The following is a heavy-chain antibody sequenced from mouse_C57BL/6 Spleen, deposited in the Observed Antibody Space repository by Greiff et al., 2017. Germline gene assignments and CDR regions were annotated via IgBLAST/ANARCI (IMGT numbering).Heavy chain of an antibody. Sequence: VQLQESGPELVQPGASVKISCKASGFTFTDYYITWVKQRPGQGLEWIGWIYPGSGNTKYNEKFKGKATLPVDTSSSPAYMQRSSLTSEDSAVYFFSKSVTSYAMDYWGQGTSVTVSS. CDR3: SKSVTSYAMDY. D-gene: IGHD2-13*01. CDR1: GFTFTDYY. V-gene: IGHV1-84*01. CDR2: IYPGSGNT. J-gene: IGHJ4*01.